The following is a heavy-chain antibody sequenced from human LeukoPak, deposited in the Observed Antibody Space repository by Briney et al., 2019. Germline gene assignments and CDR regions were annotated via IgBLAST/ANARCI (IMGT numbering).Heavy chain of an antibody. D-gene: IGHD3-10*01. CDR3: ARVSVRGLNFDY. CDR2: ISSRGSTI. CDR1: GFTFSSYE. J-gene: IGHJ4*02. Sequence: GGSLRLSCAASGFTFSSYEMNWVRQAPGKGLEWVSYISSRGSTIYYADSVKGRFTISRDNAKNSLYLQMNSPRAEDTAVYYCARVSVRGLNFDYWGQGTLVTVSS. V-gene: IGHV3-48*03.